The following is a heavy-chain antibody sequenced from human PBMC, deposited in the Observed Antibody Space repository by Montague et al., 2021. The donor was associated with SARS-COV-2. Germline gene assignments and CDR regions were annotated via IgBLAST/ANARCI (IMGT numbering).Heavy chain of an antibody. J-gene: IGHJ4*01. D-gene: IGHD3-22*01. CDR1: GFSFSNHG. V-gene: IGHV3-7*01. Sequence: SLRLSGAASGFSFSNHGMSWVRQPPGKWLEWVATIQRGGSVRDYLGSVKGRFTISRDDARSSLSLQMNSLSAEDTALYYCGRDLYGSNDYWGRGTLVTVSA. CDR3: GRDLYGSNDY. CDR2: IQRGGSVR.